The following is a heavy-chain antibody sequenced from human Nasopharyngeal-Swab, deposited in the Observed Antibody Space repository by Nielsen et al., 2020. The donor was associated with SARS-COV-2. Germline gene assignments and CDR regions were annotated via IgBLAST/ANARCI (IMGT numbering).Heavy chain of an antibody. V-gene: IGHV3-30*04. CDR2: ASSDGRNK. CDR3: ARRALQDYYFDY. J-gene: IGHJ4*02. CDR1: GFSFISYA. Sequence: LSLTCAASGFSFISYAMHWVRQAPGKGLEWVAVASSDGRNKYYADSVKGRFTVSRDNSKNTLYLQMNSLRAEDTAVYYCARRALQDYYFDYWGQGTLVTVSS.